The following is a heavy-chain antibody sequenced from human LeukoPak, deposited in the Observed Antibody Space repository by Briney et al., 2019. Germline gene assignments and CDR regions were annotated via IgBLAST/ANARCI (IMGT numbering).Heavy chain of an antibody. CDR2: IYYAGSI. CDR3: ARLRAIAVSGNGGTFAD. D-gene: IGHD6-13*01. CDR1: GGSISSSSHY. J-gene: IGHJ4*02. V-gene: IGHV4-39*01. Sequence: SETLSLTCTVSGGSISSSSHYWGWIRQPPGKGLEWIGSIYYAGSIYYTPSLKRRVTISVDTSRNQFSLNLNSVTAADTAVYYCARLRAIAVSGNGGTFADWGQGTLVTVSS.